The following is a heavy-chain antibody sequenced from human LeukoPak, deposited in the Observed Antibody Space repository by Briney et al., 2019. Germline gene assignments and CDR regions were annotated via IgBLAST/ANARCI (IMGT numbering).Heavy chain of an antibody. D-gene: IGHD3-22*01. CDR2: ISGSGGST. Sequence: PGGSLRLSCAASGFTFSSYAMSWVRQAPGKGLEWVSAISGSGGSTYYADSVKGRFTISRDNSKNTLYLQMNSLRAEDTAVYYCAKVSAVYYDSSGHDAFDIWGQGTMVTVSS. CDR3: AKVSAVYYDSSGHDAFDI. CDR1: GFTFSSYA. V-gene: IGHV3-23*01. J-gene: IGHJ3*02.